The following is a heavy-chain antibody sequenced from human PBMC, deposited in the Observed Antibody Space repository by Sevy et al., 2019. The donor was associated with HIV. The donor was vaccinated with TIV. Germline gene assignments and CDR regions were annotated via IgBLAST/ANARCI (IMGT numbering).Heavy chain of an antibody. CDR3: ARVLWDSSGYPSFDY. Sequence: GGSLRLSCAASGFTVSSNYMSWVRQAPGKGLEWVSVIYSGGSTYYADSVKGRFTISRDNSKNTLYLQMNSLRAEDTAVYYCARVLWDSSGYPSFDYWGQGTLVTVSS. CDR1: GFTVSSNY. D-gene: IGHD3-22*01. J-gene: IGHJ4*02. CDR2: IYSGGST. V-gene: IGHV3-53*01.